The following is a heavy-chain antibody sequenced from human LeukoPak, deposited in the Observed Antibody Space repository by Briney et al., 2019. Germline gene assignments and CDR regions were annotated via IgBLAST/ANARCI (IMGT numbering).Heavy chain of an antibody. Sequence: PSETLSLTCAVSGGSISSGGYSWSWIRQPPGKGLEWIGYIYHSGSTYYNPSLKSRVTISVDRSKNQFSLKLSSVTAADTAVYYCARWGYYFDYWGQGTLVTVSS. D-gene: IGHD3-16*01. V-gene: IGHV4-30-2*01. J-gene: IGHJ4*02. CDR3: ARWGYYFDY. CDR1: GGSISSGGYS. CDR2: IYHSGST.